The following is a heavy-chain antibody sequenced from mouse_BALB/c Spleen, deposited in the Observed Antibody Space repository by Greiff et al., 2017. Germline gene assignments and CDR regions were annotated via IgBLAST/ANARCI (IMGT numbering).Heavy chain of an antibody. D-gene: IGHD2-4*01. J-gene: IGHJ4*01. Sequence: QVQLKQSGPELVKPGASVRISCKASGYTFTSYYIHWVKQRPGQGLEWIGWIYPGNVNTKYNEKFKGKATLTADKSSSTAYMQLSSLTSEDSAVYFCARLDYLSYAMDYWGQGTSVTVSS. CDR1: GYTFTSYY. CDR2: IYPGNVNT. CDR3: ARLDYLSYAMDY. V-gene: IGHV1S56*01.